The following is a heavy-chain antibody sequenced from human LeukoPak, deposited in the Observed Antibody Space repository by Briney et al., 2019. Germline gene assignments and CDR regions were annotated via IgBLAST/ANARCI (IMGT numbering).Heavy chain of an antibody. J-gene: IGHJ4*02. V-gene: IGHV4-34*01. CDR2: INHSGST. D-gene: IGHD2/OR15-2a*01. Sequence: PSETLSLTCAVYGASFSGYYWSWIRQPPGKGLEWIGEINHSGSTNYNPSLKSRVTIPVDTSKNQFSLKLSSVTAADTAVYYCARGLGNFPPGGYWGQGTLVTVSS. CDR3: ARGLGNFPPGGY. CDR1: GASFSGYY.